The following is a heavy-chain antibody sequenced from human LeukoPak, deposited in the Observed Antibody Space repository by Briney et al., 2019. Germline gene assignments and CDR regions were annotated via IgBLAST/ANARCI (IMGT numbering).Heavy chain of an antibody. CDR2: INPSGGST. CDR1: GYTFTGYY. V-gene: IGHV1-46*01. CDR3: ARGGRPTGDYYYMDV. Sequence: ASVKVSCKASGYTFTGYYMHWVRQAPGQGLEWMGIINPSGGSTSYAQKFQGRVTMTRDTSTSTVYMELSSLRSEDTAVYYCARGGRPTGDYYYMDVWGKGTTVTVSS. D-gene: IGHD3-10*01. J-gene: IGHJ6*03.